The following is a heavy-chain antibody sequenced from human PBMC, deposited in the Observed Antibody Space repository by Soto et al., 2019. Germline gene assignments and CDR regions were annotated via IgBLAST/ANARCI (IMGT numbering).Heavy chain of an antibody. J-gene: IGHJ4*02. Sequence: EVQLVESGGGLVQPGGSLRLSCAASGFTFSNWMTWVRRAPGKGLEGVANINPDGSEKYYVDSVKGRFTSSRDNAKNSLYLQMNTLRAADTAVYYCVRGWPQLANGGQGTLFTVSS. D-gene: IGHD6-13*01. V-gene: IGHV3-7*04. CDR3: VRGWPQLAN. CDR2: INPDGSEK. CDR1: GFTFSNW.